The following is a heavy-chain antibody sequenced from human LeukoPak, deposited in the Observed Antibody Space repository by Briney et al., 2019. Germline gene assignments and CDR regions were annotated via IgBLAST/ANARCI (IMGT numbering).Heavy chain of an antibody. D-gene: IGHD4/OR15-4a*01. Sequence: GGALRLSCAASGFTFSSYSMNWVGQAPGKGREGVASVSSSSSYIYYAHSVKGRFTISRDNAKNPLYLQMNSLRAEDTAVYYCAREGGVLTPIDYWGQGTLVTVSS. J-gene: IGHJ4*02. CDR2: VSSSSSYI. CDR3: AREGGVLTPIDY. CDR1: GFTFSSYS. V-gene: IGHV3-21*01.